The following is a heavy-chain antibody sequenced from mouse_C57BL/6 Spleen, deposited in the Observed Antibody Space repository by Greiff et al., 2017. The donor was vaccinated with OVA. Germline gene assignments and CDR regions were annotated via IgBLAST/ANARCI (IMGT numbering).Heavy chain of an antibody. CDR3: ARLFYSYAMDY. CDR1: GFTFSSYG. Sequence: EVQLQQSGGDLVKPGGSLKLSCAASGFTFSSYGMSWVRQTPDKRLEWVATISSGGSYTYYPDSVKGRFTISRDNAKNTLYLQMSSLKSEDTAMYYCARLFYSYAMDYWGQGTSVTVSS. CDR2: ISSGGSYT. J-gene: IGHJ4*01. D-gene: IGHD2-1*01. V-gene: IGHV5-6*01.